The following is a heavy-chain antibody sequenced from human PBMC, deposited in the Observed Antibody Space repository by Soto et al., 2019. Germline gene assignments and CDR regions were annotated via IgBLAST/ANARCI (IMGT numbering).Heavy chain of an antibody. J-gene: IGHJ4*02. D-gene: IGHD5-12*01. V-gene: IGHV3-23*01. CDR1: GFTFSSYP. Sequence: EVQLLESGGGLAQPGGSLRLSCAASGFTFSSYPMSWVRQAPGQGLEWVSGIVASGGITYYADSVKGLFTISRDNSKNTLCLQLNRLRGEDTAVYYCAKNSAATIRLGYDYWGQGTLVTVSS. CDR3: AKNSAATIRLGYDY. CDR2: IVASGGIT.